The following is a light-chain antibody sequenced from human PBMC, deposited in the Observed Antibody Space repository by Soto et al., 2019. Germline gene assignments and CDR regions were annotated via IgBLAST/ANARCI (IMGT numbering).Light chain of an antibody. Sequence: ILLTHSPATLSLSPGDRATLSCRASQSVSSYLAWYQQKPGQAPRPLIYDASNRATGIPARFSGSGSGTDFTLTISSLEPEDFAVYYCQQRSNWPPSRTFGQGTKLDIK. CDR2: DAS. V-gene: IGKV3-11*01. J-gene: IGKJ1*01. CDR1: QSVSSY. CDR3: QQRSNWPPSRT.